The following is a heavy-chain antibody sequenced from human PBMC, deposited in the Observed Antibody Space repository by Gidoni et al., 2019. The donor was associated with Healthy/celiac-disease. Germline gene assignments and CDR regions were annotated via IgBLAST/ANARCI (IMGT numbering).Heavy chain of an antibody. V-gene: IGHV3-30*18. CDR2: ISYDGSNK. D-gene: IGHD6-13*01. CDR1: GFTFSSYG. Sequence: QVQLVESGGGVVQPGRSLRLSCAASGFTFSSYGMHWVRQATGKGLEWVAVISYDGSNKYYADSVKGRFTISRDNSKNTLYLQMNSLRAEDTAVYYCAKAKSSSGASGFDYWGQGTLVTVSS. J-gene: IGHJ4*02. CDR3: AKAKSSSGASGFDY.